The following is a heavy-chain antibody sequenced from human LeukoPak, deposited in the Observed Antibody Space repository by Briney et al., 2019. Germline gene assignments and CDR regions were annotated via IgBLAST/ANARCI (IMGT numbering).Heavy chain of an antibody. D-gene: IGHD3-10*01. J-gene: IGHJ4*02. CDR3: TTTYLSGNFDY. CDR2: IKTKTDGGTI. Sequence: GGSLRLSCAASGFTFSNAWMSWVRQAPGKGLEWVGRIKTKTDGGTIDCTAPVKGKFTISRDDAKNTLYLQMNSLKTEDTAVYYGTTTYLSGNFDYWGQGTLVSVSS. CDR1: GFTFSNAW. V-gene: IGHV3-15*01.